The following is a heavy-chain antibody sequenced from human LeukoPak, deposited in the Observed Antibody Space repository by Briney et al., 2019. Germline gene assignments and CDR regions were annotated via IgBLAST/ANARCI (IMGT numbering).Heavy chain of an antibody. J-gene: IGHJ6*03. Sequence: GGSLRLSCAASGFTFSSYAMSWVRRAPGKGLEWVANIKQDGSEKYYVDSVKGRFTISRDNAKNSLYLQMNSLRAEDTAVYYCARTVVGATAPYYYYMDVWGKGTTVTISS. CDR3: ARTVVGATAPYYYYMDV. CDR2: IKQDGSEK. CDR1: GFTFSSYA. V-gene: IGHV3-7*01. D-gene: IGHD1-26*01.